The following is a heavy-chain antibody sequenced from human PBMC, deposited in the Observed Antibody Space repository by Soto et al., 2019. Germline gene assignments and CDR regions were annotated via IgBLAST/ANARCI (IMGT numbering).Heavy chain of an antibody. D-gene: IGHD6-13*01. CDR1: GFTFSSYW. J-gene: IGHJ3*02. Sequence: GGSLRLSXAASGFTFSSYWMHWVRQAPGKGLVWVSRINSDGSSTSYADSVKGRFTISRDNAKNTLYLQMNSLRAEDTAVYYCARDPALEAAAGGDAFDIWGQGTMVTVSS. CDR3: ARDPALEAAAGGDAFDI. CDR2: INSDGSST. V-gene: IGHV3-74*01.